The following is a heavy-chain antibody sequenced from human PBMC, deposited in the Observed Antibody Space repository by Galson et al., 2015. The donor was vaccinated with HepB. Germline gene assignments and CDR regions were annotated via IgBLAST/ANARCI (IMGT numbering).Heavy chain of an antibody. CDR2: IGGSDGDT. J-gene: IGHJ6*02. CDR3: AKRSLITFVRGGGTQYYYGMDV. Sequence: SLRLSCAGSGFTFSSYAMTWVRQAPGKGLEWISAIGGSDGDTYYADSVKGRFTISRDNSKNTLFLQMNSLRADDTAVYYCAKRSLITFVRGGGTQYYYGMDVWGQGTTVTVSS. V-gene: IGHV3-23*01. CDR1: GFTFSSYA. D-gene: IGHD3-10*01.